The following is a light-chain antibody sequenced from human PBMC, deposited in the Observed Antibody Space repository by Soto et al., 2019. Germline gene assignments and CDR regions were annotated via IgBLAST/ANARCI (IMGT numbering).Light chain of an antibody. CDR1: SSNIGSNY. CDR2: RDN. J-gene: IGLJ2*01. V-gene: IGLV1-47*01. Sequence: QSVLTQPPSASGTPGQRVTISCSGSSSNIGSNYVYWYQQLPGTAPKLLIYRDNQRPSGVPDRFSGSKSDTSASLAISGLRSEDEADYHCATWSGSLSGVVFGGGTQLTVL. CDR3: ATWSGSLSGVV.